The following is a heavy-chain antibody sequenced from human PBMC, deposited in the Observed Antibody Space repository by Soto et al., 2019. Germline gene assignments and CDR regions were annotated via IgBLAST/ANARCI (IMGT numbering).Heavy chain of an antibody. CDR3: ARHTFQRGYRDPLDY. CDR2: IYPGDSDT. V-gene: IGHV5-51*01. Sequence: GESLKISCKGSGYSFTSYWIGWVRQMPGKGLEWMGIIYPGDSDTRYSPSFQDQVTISADKSISTAYLQWSSLKASDTAMYYCARHTFQRGYRDPLDYWGQGTLVTVSS. D-gene: IGHD5-18*01. CDR1: GYSFTSYW. J-gene: IGHJ4*02.